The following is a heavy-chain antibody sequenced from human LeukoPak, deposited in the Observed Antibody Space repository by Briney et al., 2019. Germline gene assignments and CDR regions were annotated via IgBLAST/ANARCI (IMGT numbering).Heavy chain of an antibody. D-gene: IGHD4-17*01. J-gene: IGHJ4*02. CDR3: ARDQTYGGYGGIPDY. CDR2: INPSGGST. Sequence: GASVKVSCKASGYTFTSYYMHWVRQAPGQGLEWMGIINPSGGSTSYAQKFQGRVTLTRDTSTSTVYMELSSLRSEDTAVYYCARDQTYGGYGGIPDYWGQGTLVTVSS. CDR1: GYTFTSYY. V-gene: IGHV1-46*01.